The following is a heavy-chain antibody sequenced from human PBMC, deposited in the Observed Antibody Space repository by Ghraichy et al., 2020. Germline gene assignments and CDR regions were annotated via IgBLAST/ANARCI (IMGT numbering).Heavy chain of an antibody. V-gene: IGHV3-73*01. CDR1: GFTLSGSA. J-gene: IGHJ3*01. Sequence: GGSLRLSCAVSGFTLSGSAMHWVRQASGKGLEWVGRIRSKTNSYATAYAASVNGRFTISRDDSKNTAYLQMKSLKTEDTAVYYCTRLEDYSGIYVFDLGGQGTKVTVSS. CDR2: IRSKTNSYAT. D-gene: IGHD4-23*01. CDR3: TRLEDYSGIYVFDL.